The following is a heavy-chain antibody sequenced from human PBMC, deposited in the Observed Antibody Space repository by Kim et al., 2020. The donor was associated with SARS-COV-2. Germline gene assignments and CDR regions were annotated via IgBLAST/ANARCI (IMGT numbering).Heavy chain of an antibody. D-gene: IGHD4-17*01. J-gene: IGHJ4*02. CDR3: ASYEDYGDYQEDY. CDR2: FYFSGTT. Sequence: SETLSLTCSVSDGPVSSYSWSWIRQSPGKGLEWIGYFYFSGTTVYNPSLQSRVTISADTSKNQFSLNLTSVTAADSALYYCASYEDYGDYQEDYWGQG. V-gene: IGHV4-59*02. CDR1: DGPVSSYS.